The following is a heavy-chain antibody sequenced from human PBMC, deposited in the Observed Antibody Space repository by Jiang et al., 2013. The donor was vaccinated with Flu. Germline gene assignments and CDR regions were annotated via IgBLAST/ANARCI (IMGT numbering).Heavy chain of an antibody. J-gene: IGHJ4*02. CDR1: GGSITGGGHF. CDR2: ISYSGNT. CDR3: AREREIERDCSYSPCYSVGYFDY. Sequence: GSGLVKPSQTLSLTCSVSGGSITGGGHFWSWLRQHPKKGLEWIGYISYSGNTYYNPSLNDRVSISVDSSKNHFSLKLSSLTAADTAVYYCAREREIERDCSYSPCYSVGYFDYWGPGNPGRRLL. D-gene: IGHD2-15*01. V-gene: IGHV4-31*03.